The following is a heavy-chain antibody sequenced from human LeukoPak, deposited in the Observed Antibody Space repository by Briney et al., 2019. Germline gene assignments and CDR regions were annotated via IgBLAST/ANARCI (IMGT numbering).Heavy chain of an antibody. V-gene: IGHV1-18*01. CDR3: ARAYSSSWYGYGMDV. CDR2: ISAYNGNT. D-gene: IGHD6-13*01. Sequence: ASVKVSCKASGYTFTSYGISWVRQAPGQGLEWMGWISAYNGNTNYAQKLQGRVTITADKSTSTAYMELSSLRSEDTAVYYCARAYSSSWYGYGMDVWGQGTTVTVSS. J-gene: IGHJ6*02. CDR1: GYTFTSYG.